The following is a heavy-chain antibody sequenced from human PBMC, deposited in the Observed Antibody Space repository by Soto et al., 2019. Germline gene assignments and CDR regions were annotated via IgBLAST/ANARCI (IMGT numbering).Heavy chain of an antibody. CDR1: GGSISSGGYY. CDR2: IHNSGST. D-gene: IGHD3-22*01. J-gene: IGHJ4*02. Sequence: LSLTCTVSGGSISSGGYYWSWIRHHPGKGLEWIGYIHNSGSTYYNPSLNSRVTMSLDTSKNHFSLNLNSVTAADTAVYYCATAGSSGYYLKSWGQGTLVTVSS. V-gene: IGHV4-31*03. CDR3: ATAGSSGYYLKS.